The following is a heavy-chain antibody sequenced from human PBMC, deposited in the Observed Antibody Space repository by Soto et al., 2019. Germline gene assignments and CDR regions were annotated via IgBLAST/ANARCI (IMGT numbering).Heavy chain of an antibody. J-gene: IGHJ4*02. Sequence: VGSLRLSCAASGFTFSSYAMSWVRQAPGKGLEWVSAISGSGGSTYYADSVKGRFTISRDNSKNTLYLQMNSLRAEDTAVYYCAKDIRTSIAARLYYFDYWGQGTLVTVSS. CDR2: ISGSGGST. CDR3: AKDIRTSIAARLYYFDY. CDR1: GFTFSSYA. D-gene: IGHD6-6*01. V-gene: IGHV3-23*01.